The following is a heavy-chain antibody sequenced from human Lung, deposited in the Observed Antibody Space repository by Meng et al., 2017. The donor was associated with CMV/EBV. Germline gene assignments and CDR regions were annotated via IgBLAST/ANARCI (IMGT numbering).Heavy chain of an antibody. CDR2: MNPNRGTT. Sequence: QVQLVAPGAEVKKQGSSGKVSCKASGYTFTSYDITWVRQGTGQGLEWMGWMNPNRGTTGYAQKFQGRVTMTRNISKSTAYMDLSSLRSEDTAVYYCATGVADFEYWGQGTLVTVSS. V-gene: IGHV1-8*01. D-gene: IGHD6-19*01. CDR3: ATGVADFEY. CDR1: GYTFTSYD. J-gene: IGHJ4*02.